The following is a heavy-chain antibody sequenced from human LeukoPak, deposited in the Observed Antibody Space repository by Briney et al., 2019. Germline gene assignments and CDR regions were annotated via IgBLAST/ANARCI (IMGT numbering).Heavy chain of an antibody. J-gene: IGHJ4*02. CDR2: ISSSSSTI. V-gene: IGHV3-48*01. CDR1: GFTFSSYS. Sequence: PGGSLRLSCAASGFTFSSYSMNWVRQAPGKGLEWVSYISSSSSTIYYADSVKGRFTISRDNAKNSLYLQMNSLRAEDTAVYYCARVKSYGLTTVSALDYWGQGTLVTVSS. D-gene: IGHD4-17*01. CDR3: ARVKSYGLTTVSALDY.